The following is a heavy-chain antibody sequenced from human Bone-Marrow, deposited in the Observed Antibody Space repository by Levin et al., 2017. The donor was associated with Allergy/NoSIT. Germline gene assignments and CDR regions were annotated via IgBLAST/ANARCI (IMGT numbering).Heavy chain of an antibody. CDR1: GFTFSTYG. V-gene: IGHV3-33*01. CDR2: IRSDGSNT. J-gene: IGHJ4*02. CDR3: ARAPGVAPAGTEVGGY. Sequence: GESLKISCAASGFTFSTYGMHWVRQAPGKGLEWVAVIRSDGSNTYYGDSVKGRFTISRDNSKNTLYLQMNSLRVEDSAVYYCARAPGVAPAGTEVGGYWGQGSPVTVSS. D-gene: IGHD6-13*01.